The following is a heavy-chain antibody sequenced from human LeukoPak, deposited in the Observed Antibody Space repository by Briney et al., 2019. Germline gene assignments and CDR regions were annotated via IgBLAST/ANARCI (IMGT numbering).Heavy chain of an antibody. D-gene: IGHD2/OR15-2a*01. Sequence: EESLRISCMGSGYSITSHWISYVRQKPGKGLEWMGRIAPSDSYTNYRPSFQGHVTISADKSISTAYLQWSGLKASATAMYYCARTLIRAGDDFDIWGQGTMVTVSS. V-gene: IGHV5-10-1*01. CDR1: GYSITSHW. J-gene: IGHJ3*02. CDR3: ARTLIRAGDDFDI. CDR2: IAPSDSYT.